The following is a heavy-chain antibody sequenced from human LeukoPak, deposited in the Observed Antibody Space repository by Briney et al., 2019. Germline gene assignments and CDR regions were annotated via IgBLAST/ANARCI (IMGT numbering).Heavy chain of an antibody. J-gene: IGHJ3*02. D-gene: IGHD6-19*01. Sequence: SETLSLTCTVSGGSISSYYWSWIRQPPGKGLEWIGYIYYSGSTNYNPSLKSRVTISVDTSKNQFSLKLSSVTAADTAVYYCARALGIAVAGTGGSDAFDIWGQGTMVTVSS. CDR3: ARALGIAVAGTGGSDAFDI. CDR1: GGSISSYY. V-gene: IGHV4-59*01. CDR2: IYYSGST.